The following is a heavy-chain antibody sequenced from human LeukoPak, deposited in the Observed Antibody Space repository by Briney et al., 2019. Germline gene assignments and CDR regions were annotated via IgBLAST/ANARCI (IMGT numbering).Heavy chain of an antibody. J-gene: IGHJ1*01. CDR2: IYYSGSP. CDR3: AQASEAEYFQH. Sequence: PSEALSLTCTVSGGSISSSYWSWIRQPPGKGLEWIGYIYYSGSPNYSPSLESRVTISVDTAQNQFSLKLSSVTAADTAVYYCAQASEAEYFQHWGQGTLVTVSS. V-gene: IGHV4-59*01. CDR1: GGSISSSY.